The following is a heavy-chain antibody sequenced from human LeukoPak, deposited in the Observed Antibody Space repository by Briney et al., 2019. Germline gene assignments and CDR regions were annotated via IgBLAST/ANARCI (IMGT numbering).Heavy chain of an antibody. J-gene: IGHJ4*02. CDR3: ASSYAHPLDY. V-gene: IGHV4-61*01. CDR1: GGSVSSGRYY. Sequence: SETLSLTCTVSGGSVSSGRYYWSWIRQPPGKGLEWIGYIYYSGSTNYNPSLKSRVTISVDTSKNQFSLKLSSVTAADTAVYYCASSYAHPLDYWGQGTLVTVSS. CDR2: IYYSGST. D-gene: IGHD2-2*01.